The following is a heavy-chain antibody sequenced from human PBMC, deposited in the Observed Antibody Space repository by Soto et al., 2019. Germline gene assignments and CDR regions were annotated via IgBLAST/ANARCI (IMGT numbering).Heavy chain of an antibody. CDR2: IIPIFGTA. J-gene: IGHJ4*02. D-gene: IGHD4-17*01. CDR3: ARDGITVTGTLDY. V-gene: IGHV1-69*05. Sequence: SVKVSCKASGGTFSSYAISWVRQAPGQGLEWMGGIIPIFGTANYAQELQGRVIMTTDTSTSTAYMELRSLRSDDTAVYYCARDGITVTGTLDYWGQGTLVTVSS. CDR1: GGTFSSYA.